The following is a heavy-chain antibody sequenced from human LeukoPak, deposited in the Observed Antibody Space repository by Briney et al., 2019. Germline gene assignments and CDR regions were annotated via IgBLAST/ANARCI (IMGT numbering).Heavy chain of an antibody. CDR3: ATSDTVSTYNWFDP. D-gene: IGHD5/OR15-5a*01. CDR1: GGSISSNTYY. V-gene: IGHV4-39*01. J-gene: IGHJ5*02. CDR2: IHYSGST. Sequence: SETMSLACTVYGGSISSNTYYWDWIRRPPGKGLEWIGNIHYSGSTYYNPSLKSRVTISVDTSKNQFSLNLSSLTAADTAVYYCATSDTVSTYNWFDPWGQGTLVTVSS.